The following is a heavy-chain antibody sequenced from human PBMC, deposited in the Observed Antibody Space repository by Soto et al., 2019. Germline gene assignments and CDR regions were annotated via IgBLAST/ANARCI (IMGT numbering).Heavy chain of an antibody. D-gene: IGHD5-12*01. Sequence: GGSLRLSCAASGFTFDDYTMHWVRQAPGKGLEWVSLISWDGGSTYYADSVKGRFTISRDNSKNSLYLQMNSLRTEDTALYYCAKDLYSGYDPYYYYYYGMDVWGQGTTVTVS. V-gene: IGHV3-43*01. CDR1: GFTFDDYT. J-gene: IGHJ6*02. CDR2: ISWDGGST. CDR3: AKDLYSGYDPYYYYYYGMDV.